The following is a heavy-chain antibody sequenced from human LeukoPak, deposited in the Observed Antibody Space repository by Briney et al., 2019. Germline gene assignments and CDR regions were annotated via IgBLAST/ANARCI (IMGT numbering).Heavy chain of an antibody. V-gene: IGHV4-59*08. J-gene: IGHJ4*02. D-gene: IGHD3-22*01. CDR1: GGSISSYY. CDR3: ARRHPGGYIDY. Sequence: SETLSLTCTVSGGSISSYYWSWIRQPPGKGLEWIGYIYYSGSTNYNPSLKSRVTISVDTSKNQFSLKLSSVTAADTAVYYCARRHPGGYIDYWGQGTLVTVSS. CDR2: IYYSGST.